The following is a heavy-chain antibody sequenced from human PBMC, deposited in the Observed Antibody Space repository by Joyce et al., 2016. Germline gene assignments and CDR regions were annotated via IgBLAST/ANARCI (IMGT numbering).Heavy chain of an antibody. J-gene: IGHJ4*02. CDR2: ISYDGSKK. CDR1: GFTFSSHG. Sequence: QVQLVESGGGVVQPGRSLRLSCAASGFTFSSHGMHWVRQAPGKGLEWVAVISYDGSKKDNADSVKGRFTISRDNSKNTLYLQMNSLRAEDTAVYYCAKDFIPVFYYASGTGSSPIDYWGQGTLVTVSS. D-gene: IGHD3-10*01. CDR3: AKDFIPVFYYASGTGSSPIDY. V-gene: IGHV3-30*18.